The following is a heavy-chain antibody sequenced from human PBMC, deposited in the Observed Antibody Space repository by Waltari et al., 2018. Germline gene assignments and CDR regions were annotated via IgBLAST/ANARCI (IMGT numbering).Heavy chain of an antibody. CDR1: GYTLTELS. V-gene: IGHV1-24*01. Sequence: QVQLVQSGAEVKKPGASVKVSCKVSGYTLTELSMHWVRQAPRKGLEWMGGFDPEDGETIYAQKFQGRVTMTEDTSTDTAYMELSSLRSEDTAVYYCATRVGSRGLRAHDAFDIWGQGTMVTVSS. J-gene: IGHJ3*02. CDR3: ATRVGSRGLRAHDAFDI. CDR2: FDPEDGET. D-gene: IGHD2-15*01.